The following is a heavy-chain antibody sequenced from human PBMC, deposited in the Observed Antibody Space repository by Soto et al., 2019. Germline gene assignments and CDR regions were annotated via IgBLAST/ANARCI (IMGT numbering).Heavy chain of an antibody. CDR3: AKERLGRGIDY. J-gene: IGHJ4*02. CDR2: VNNGGGGT. Sequence: EVFLLDSGGGLVQPGGSLRLSCAASGFTFSNYAMTWVRQAPGKGPEWISTVNNGGGGTYYADSGKGRFTISRDNSKNTLYLQVSSLRAEDTAVYYCAKERLGRGIDYWGQGILVTVSS. D-gene: IGHD3-10*01. CDR1: GFTFSNYA. V-gene: IGHV3-23*01.